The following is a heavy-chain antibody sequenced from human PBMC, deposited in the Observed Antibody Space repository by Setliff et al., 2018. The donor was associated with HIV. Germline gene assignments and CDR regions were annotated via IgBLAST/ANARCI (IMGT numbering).Heavy chain of an antibody. CDR3: ARQDHSSVNTGSLYAFDV. CDR2: IEPSSGGT. Sequence: VASVKVSCKASGYTFFEYYMFWLRQAPGQGLEWMGRIEPSSGGTNYIQKFQGRVTITRDTSIYTVYMELTGLTSDDTAVYYCARQDHSSVNTGSLYAFDVWGQGTMVTVSS. V-gene: IGHV1-2*06. CDR1: GYTFFEYY. J-gene: IGHJ3*01. D-gene: IGHD2-8*02.